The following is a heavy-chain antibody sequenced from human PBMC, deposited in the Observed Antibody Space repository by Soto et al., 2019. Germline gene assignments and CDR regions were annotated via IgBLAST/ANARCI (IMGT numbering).Heavy chain of an antibody. J-gene: IGHJ4*02. D-gene: IGHD3-10*01. CDR3: AKQYYYGSGSYFNFDY. V-gene: IGHV3-30*18. CDR2: ISYDGSKK. CDR1: GFTFSSYG. Sequence: PGGSLRLSCAASGFTFSSYGMHWVRQAPGKGLEWVAVISYDGSKKYYADSVKGRFTISRDNSKNTLYLQMNSLRADDTAVYYCAKQYYYGSGSYFNFDYWGQGTLVTVSS.